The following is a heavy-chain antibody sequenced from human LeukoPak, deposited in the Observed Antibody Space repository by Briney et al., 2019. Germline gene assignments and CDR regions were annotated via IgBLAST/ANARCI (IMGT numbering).Heavy chain of an antibody. CDR3: AREFSRIPLSNWFDP. CDR1: GFTFSSYW. CDR2: IKQDGSEK. J-gene: IGHJ5*02. Sequence: GGSLRLSCAASGFTFSSYWMSWVRQAPGKGLEWVANIKQDGSEKYYVDSVKGRFTISRDNAKNSLYLQMNSLRAEDTAVYYCAREFSRIPLSNWFDPWGQGTLVAVSS. V-gene: IGHV3-7*04. D-gene: IGHD5-18*01.